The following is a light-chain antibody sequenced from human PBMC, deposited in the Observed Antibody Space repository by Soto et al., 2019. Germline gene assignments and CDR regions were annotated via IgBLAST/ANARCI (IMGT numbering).Light chain of an antibody. CDR1: QSVSSY. CDR2: DAS. Sequence: EIVLTQSPATLSLSPGEIATLSCRASQSVSSYLAWYQQKPGQAPRLLIYDASNRATGIPARFSGSGSGTAFTLTISSLEPEDFAVYSCQQRSNWPPYTFGQGTKLEIK. CDR3: QQRSNWPPYT. V-gene: IGKV3-11*01. J-gene: IGKJ2*01.